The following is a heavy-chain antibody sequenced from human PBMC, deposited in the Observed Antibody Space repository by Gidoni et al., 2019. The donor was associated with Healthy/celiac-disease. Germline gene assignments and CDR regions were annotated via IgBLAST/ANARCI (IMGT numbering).Heavy chain of an antibody. Sequence: QLQLQQWGAGLLKPSETLSLTSAVYGGSFSGYYWSWIRQPPGKGLEWIGEINHSGSTNYNPSLKSRVTISVDTSKNQFSLKLSSVTAADTAVYYCARVRRKTFDPWGQGTLVTVSS. CDR3: ARVRRKTFDP. CDR2: INHSGST. V-gene: IGHV4-34*01. J-gene: IGHJ5*02. CDR1: GGSFSGYY. D-gene: IGHD3-16*01.